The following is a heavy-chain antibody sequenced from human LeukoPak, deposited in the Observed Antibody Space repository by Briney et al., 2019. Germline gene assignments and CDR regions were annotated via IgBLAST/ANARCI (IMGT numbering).Heavy chain of an antibody. CDR1: GYSFTTYW. CDR2: IYPGDSDT. J-gene: IGHJ3*02. CDR3: ARMGGKLAPTPNAFDI. V-gene: IGHV5-51*01. D-gene: IGHD3-16*01. Sequence: GESLKISCMGSGYSFTTYWIGWVRQMPGKGLEWMGIIYPGDSDTRNSPSIQGQVSISADKSINTAYLQWSSLKASDTAIYYCARMGGKLAPTPNAFDIWGQGTLVTVSS.